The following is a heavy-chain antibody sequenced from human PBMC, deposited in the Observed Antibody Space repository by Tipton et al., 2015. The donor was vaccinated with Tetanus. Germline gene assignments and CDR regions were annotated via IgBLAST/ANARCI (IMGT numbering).Heavy chain of an antibody. CDR3: AREADCSGGSCFSGGFDT. CDR2: SWYDGTDK. Sequence: SLRLSCAASGFIFSSYGIHWVRQAPGKGLEWLAVSWYDGTDKYYADSAKGRFTISRDNSKNTLYLQMNSPRAEDTALYYCAREADCSGGSCFSGGFDTWGQGTQVTVSS. D-gene: IGHD2-15*01. CDR1: GFIFSSYG. J-gene: IGHJ4*02. V-gene: IGHV3-33*01.